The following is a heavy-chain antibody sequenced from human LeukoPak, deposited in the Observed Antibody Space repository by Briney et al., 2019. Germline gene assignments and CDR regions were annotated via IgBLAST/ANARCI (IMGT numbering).Heavy chain of an antibody. V-gene: IGHV4-4*07. CDR2: IYTSGST. J-gene: IGHJ4*02. D-gene: IGHD5-12*01. CDR1: GVSIRSYY. Sequence: SETLSLTCTVSGVSIRSYYWSWIRQPAGKGLEWVGRIYTSGSTNYNPSLKSRVTISVDTSKNQFSLKLSSVTAADTAVYYCARASGYAEVEYWGQGTLVTVSS. CDR3: ARASGYAEVEY.